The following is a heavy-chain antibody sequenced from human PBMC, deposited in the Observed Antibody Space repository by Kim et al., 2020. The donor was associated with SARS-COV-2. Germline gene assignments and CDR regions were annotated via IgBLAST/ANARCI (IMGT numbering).Heavy chain of an antibody. Sequence: SETLSLTCTVSGGSISSSSYYWGWIRQPPGKGLEWIGSIYYSGSTYYNPSLKSRVTISVDTSKNQFSLKLSSVTAADTAVYYCARLGTMVRGVRYNWFDPWGQGTLVTVSS. D-gene: IGHD3-10*01. J-gene: IGHJ5*02. CDR3: ARLGTMVRGVRYNWFDP. CDR1: GGSISSSSYY. V-gene: IGHV4-39*01. CDR2: IYYSGST.